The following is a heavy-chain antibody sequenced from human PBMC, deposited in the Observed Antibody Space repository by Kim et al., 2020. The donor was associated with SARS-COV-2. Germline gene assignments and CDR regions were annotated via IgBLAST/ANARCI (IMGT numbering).Heavy chain of an antibody. CDR1: GYSFTSYG. CDR3: ARAAQLLDWFDP. V-gene: IGHV5-51*01. D-gene: IGHD2-2*01. J-gene: IGHJ5*02. CDR2: IYPGDSDT. Sequence: GESLKISCKGSGYSFTSYGIGWVRQMPGKGLEWMGIIYPGDSDTRYSPSFQGQVTMSADKSISTAYLQWSSLKASDTTMYYCARAAQLLDWFDPWGQGTLVTVSS.